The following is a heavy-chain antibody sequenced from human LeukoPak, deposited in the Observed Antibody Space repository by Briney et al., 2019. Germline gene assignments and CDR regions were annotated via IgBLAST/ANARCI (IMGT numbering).Heavy chain of an antibody. D-gene: IGHD3-10*01. J-gene: IGHJ4*02. CDR1: GGSISSSNYY. Sequence: PSETLSLTCTVSGGSISSSNYYWGWIRQPPGKGLEWIGSTYYTGSTYYNPSLKSRVTISVDTSKNQFSLKLSSVTAADTAVYYCARQRRLLWFGESFDYWGQGTLVTVSS. CDR2: TYYTGST. V-gene: IGHV4-39*01. CDR3: ARQRRLLWFGESFDY.